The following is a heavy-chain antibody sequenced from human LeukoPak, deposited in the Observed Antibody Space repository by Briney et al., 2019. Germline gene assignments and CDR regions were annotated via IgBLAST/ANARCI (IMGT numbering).Heavy chain of an antibody. J-gene: IGHJ4*02. D-gene: IGHD2-21*02. CDR2: FDPEDGET. Sequence: GASVKDSCKVSGYTLTELSMHWVRQAPGKGLEWMGGFDPEDGETIYAQKFQGRVTMTEDTSTDTAYMELSSLRSEDTAVYYCATALRWVTAIYFDYWGQGTLVTVSS. CDR1: GYTLTELS. V-gene: IGHV1-24*01. CDR3: ATALRWVTAIYFDY.